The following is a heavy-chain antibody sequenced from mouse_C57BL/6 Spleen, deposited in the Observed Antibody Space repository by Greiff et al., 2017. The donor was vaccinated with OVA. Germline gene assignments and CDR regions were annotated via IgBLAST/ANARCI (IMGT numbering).Heavy chain of an antibody. V-gene: IGHV1-55*01. CDR1: GYTFTSYW. CDR3: ARGQDYYGSSYGYFDV. D-gene: IGHD1-1*01. Sequence: VQLQQSGAELVKPGASVKMSCKASGYTFTSYWITWVKQRPGQGLEWIGDIYPGSGSTNYNEKFKSKATLTVDTSSSTAYMQLSSLTTEDSAVYYCARGQDYYGSSYGYFDVWGTGTTVTVSS. J-gene: IGHJ1*03. CDR2: IYPGSGST.